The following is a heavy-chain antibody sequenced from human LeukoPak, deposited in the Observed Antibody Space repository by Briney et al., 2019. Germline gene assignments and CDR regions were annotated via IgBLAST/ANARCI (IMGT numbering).Heavy chain of an antibody. Sequence: GASVKVSCKASGYTFTGYYMHWVRQAPGRGLEWMGWINPNSGGTNYAQKFQGRVTMTRDTSISTAYMELSRLRSDDTAVYYCARARWLQLLSLDYWGQGTLVTVSS. V-gene: IGHV1-2*02. CDR2: INPNSGGT. D-gene: IGHD5-24*01. CDR1: GYTFTGYY. CDR3: ARARWLQLLSLDY. J-gene: IGHJ4*02.